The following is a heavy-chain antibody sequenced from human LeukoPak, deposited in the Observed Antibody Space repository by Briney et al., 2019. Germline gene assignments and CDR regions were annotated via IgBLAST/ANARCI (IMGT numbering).Heavy chain of an antibody. CDR1: GYTFTSYG. J-gene: IGHJ4*02. CDR2: ISAYNGNT. CDR3: ARARRIVVVPAASDY. Sequence: ASVKVSCKASGYTFTSYGIGWVRQAPGQGLEWMGWISAYNGNTNYAQKLQGRVTMTTDTSTSTAYMELRSLRSDDTAVYYCARARRIVVVPAASDYWGQGTLVTVSS. V-gene: IGHV1-18*01. D-gene: IGHD2-2*01.